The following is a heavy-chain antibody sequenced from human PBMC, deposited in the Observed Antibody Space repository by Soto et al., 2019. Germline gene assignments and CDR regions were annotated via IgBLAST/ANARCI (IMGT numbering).Heavy chain of an antibody. D-gene: IGHD5-12*01. Sequence: PGGSLRLSCAASGFTFSSYWMSWVRQAPGKGLEWVANIKQDGSEKYYVDSVKGRFTISRDNAKNSLYLQMNSLRAEDTAVYYCARDPGYSGYDLPYYYGMDVWGQGTTVTVSS. CDR1: GFTFSSYW. V-gene: IGHV3-7*01. J-gene: IGHJ6*02. CDR2: IKQDGSEK. CDR3: ARDPGYSGYDLPYYYGMDV.